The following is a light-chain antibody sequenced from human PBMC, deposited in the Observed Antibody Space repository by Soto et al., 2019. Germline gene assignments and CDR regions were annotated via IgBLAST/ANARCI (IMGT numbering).Light chain of an antibody. CDR2: GAS. Sequence: IVLTQSPATLSLSPGERATLSCTASQHVTTTYIAGYQQKFGQAPRLLIYGASTRATGTPDRFTGGGFGTDFTLTISRVEPEDFALYYCQQYDSSFTFGGGTKVEMK. V-gene: IGKV3-20*01. CDR3: QQYDSSFT. CDR1: QHVTTTY. J-gene: IGKJ4*01.